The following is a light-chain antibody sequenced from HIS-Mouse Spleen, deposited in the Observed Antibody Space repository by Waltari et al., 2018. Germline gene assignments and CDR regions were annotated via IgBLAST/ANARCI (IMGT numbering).Light chain of an antibody. CDR2: EDS. Sequence: SYELTQPPSVSVSPGHTARITCSGDALPKKYASWYQQKSGQAPVLVIYEDSKRPSGIPERCSGSSSGTMANLTISGAQVEDEADYYCYSTDSSGNHRVFGGGTKLTVL. CDR3: YSTDSSGNHRV. V-gene: IGLV3-10*01. J-gene: IGLJ2*01. CDR1: ALPKKY.